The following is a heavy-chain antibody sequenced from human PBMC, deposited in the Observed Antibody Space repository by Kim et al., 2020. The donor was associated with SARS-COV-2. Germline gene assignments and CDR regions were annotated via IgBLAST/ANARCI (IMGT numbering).Heavy chain of an antibody. J-gene: IGHJ3*01. D-gene: IGHD6-13*01. CDR3: ATLIAAAGIYVGGW. CDR2: IIPILGIA. CDR1: GGTFSSYA. Sequence: SVKVSCKASGGTFSSYAISWVRQAPGQGLEWMGRIIPILGIANYAQKFQGRVTIIADKSTSTAYMELSSLRSEDTAVYYCATLIAAAGIYVGGWWGQGTMVTVSS. V-gene: IGHV1-69*04.